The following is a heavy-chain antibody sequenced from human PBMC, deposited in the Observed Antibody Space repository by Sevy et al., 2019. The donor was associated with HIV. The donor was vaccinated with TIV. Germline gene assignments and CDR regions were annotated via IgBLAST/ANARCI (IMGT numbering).Heavy chain of an antibody. CDR1: GYTFTSYG. CDR2: ISAYNGNT. Sequence: ASVKVSCKASGYTFTSYGISWVRQAPGQGLEWMGWISAYNGNTNYAQTLQGRVTMTTDTSTSTAYMELRSLRSDDTAVYYSARVYYDFWSGYHWFDPWGQGTLVTVSS. J-gene: IGHJ5*02. D-gene: IGHD3-3*01. V-gene: IGHV1-18*04. CDR3: ARVYYDFWSGYHWFDP.